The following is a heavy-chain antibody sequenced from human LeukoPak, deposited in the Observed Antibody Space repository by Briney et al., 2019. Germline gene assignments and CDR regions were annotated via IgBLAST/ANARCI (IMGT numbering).Heavy chain of an antibody. V-gene: IGHV3-23*01. J-gene: IGHJ4*02. Sequence: PGGSLRLSCAASGFTFSNYAMSWVRQAPGKGLEWVSAISSSGGSTYYADSVKGRFTISRDNSKNTLYLQMNSLRAEDTAVYYCAKDVFAVTTCYFDYWGQGTLVTVSS. CDR3: AKDVFAVTTCYFDY. CDR1: GFTFSNYA. CDR2: ISSSGGST. D-gene: IGHD4-17*01.